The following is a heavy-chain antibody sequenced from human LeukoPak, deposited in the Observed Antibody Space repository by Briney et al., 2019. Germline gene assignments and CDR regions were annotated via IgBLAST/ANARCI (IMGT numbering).Heavy chain of an antibody. D-gene: IGHD3-22*01. CDR3: ARVGYYDSSGLPGAFDI. J-gene: IGHJ3*02. CDR2: INPSGGST. V-gene: IGHV1-46*01. Sequence: ASVKVSCKASGYTFTSYCMHWVRQAPGQGLEWMGIINPSGGSTSYAQKFQGRVTMTRDTSTSTVYMELSSLRSEDTAVYYCARVGYYDSSGLPGAFDIWGQGTMVTVSS. CDR1: GYTFTSYC.